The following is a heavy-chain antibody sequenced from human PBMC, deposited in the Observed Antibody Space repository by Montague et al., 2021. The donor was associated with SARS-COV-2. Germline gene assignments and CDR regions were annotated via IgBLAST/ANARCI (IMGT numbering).Heavy chain of an antibody. J-gene: IGHJ3*02. D-gene: IGHD3-22*01. Sequence: SLRLSCAASGFTFSSSGMNWVRQAPGKGLEWVSYISSSGRTIYYADSVKGRFTISRDNAKNSLYLQVNSLRAEDTAVYYSARSYYYDSSGYYPDAFDIWGQGTMVTVSS. CDR1: GFTFSSSG. V-gene: IGHV3-48*03. CDR3: ARSYYYDSSGYYPDAFDI. CDR2: ISSSGRTI.